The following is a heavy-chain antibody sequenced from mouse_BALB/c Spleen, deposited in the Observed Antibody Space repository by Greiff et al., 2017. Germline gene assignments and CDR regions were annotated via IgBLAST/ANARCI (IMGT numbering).Heavy chain of an antibody. CDR2: INSGSSTI. V-gene: IGHV5-17*02. J-gene: IGHJ4*01. Sequence: EVQRVESGGGLVQPGGSRKLSCAASGFTFSSFGMHWVRQAPEKGLEWVAYINSGSSTIYYADTVKGRFTISRDNPKNTLFLQMTSLRSEDTAMYYCARHFRDYYAMDYWGQGTSVTVSS. CDR3: ARHFRDYYAMDY. CDR1: GFTFSSFG.